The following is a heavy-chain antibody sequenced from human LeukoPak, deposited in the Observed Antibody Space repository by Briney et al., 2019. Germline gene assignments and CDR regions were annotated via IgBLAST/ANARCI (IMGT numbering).Heavy chain of an antibody. CDR3: ARGPVDIVVVPADFDYGDYDYFNY. D-gene: IGHD2-2*03. Sequence: ASVKVSCKASGGTFSSYAISWVRQAPGQGLEWMGRIIPILGIANYAQKFQGRVTITADRSTSTAYMELSSLRFEDTAVYYCARGPVDIVVVPADFDYGDYDYFNYWGQGTLVTVSS. CDR2: IIPILGIA. CDR1: GGTFSSYA. V-gene: IGHV1-69*04. J-gene: IGHJ4*02.